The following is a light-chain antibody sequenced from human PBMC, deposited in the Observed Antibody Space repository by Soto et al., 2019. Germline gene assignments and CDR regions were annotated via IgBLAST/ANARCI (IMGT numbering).Light chain of an antibody. J-gene: IGKJ4*01. CDR1: QDISNY. Sequence: DIQMTQSPSSLSASVGDRVTITCQASQDISNYLNWYQQKPGKAPKLLIYDASNLETGVPSRFSGSVSGTDFTFTISSLQPEDIATYYCQQYDNLPTFGGGTKVEIK. V-gene: IGKV1-33*01. CDR3: QQYDNLPT. CDR2: DAS.